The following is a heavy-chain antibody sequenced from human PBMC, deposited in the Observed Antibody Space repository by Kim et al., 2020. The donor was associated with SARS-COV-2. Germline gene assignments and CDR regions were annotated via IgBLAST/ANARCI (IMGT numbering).Heavy chain of an antibody. Sequence: GGSLRLSCAASGFTFSSYGMHWVRQAPGKGLEWVAVISYDGSNKYYADSVKGRFTISRDNSKNTLYLQMNSLRAEDTAVYYCAKDFWTIFGSPIIDPWGQGTLVTVSS. J-gene: IGHJ5*02. V-gene: IGHV3-30*18. CDR1: GFTFSSYG. D-gene: IGHD3-3*01. CDR3: AKDFWTIFGSPIIDP. CDR2: ISYDGSNK.